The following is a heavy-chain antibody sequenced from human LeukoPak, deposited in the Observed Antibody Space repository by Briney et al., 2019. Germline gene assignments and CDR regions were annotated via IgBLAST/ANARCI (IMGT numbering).Heavy chain of an antibody. D-gene: IGHD6-6*01. J-gene: IGHJ3*02. CDR1: GDSVSSNSAA. CDR3: ASQEKLQAHAFDI. V-gene: IGHV6-1*01. CDR2: TYYRSKWYN. Sequence: SQTLSLTCAISGDSVSSNSAAWNWIRQSPSGGLEWLGRTYYRSKWYNDYAVSVTSRITIHPDTSKNQFSLQLNSVTPEDTAVYYCASQEKLQAHAFDIWGQGTMVTVSP.